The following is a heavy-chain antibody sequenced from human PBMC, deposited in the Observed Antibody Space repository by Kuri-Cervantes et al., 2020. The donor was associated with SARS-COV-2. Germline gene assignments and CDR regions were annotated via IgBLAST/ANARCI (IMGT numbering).Heavy chain of an antibody. D-gene: IGHD4/OR15-4a*01. V-gene: IGHV4-59*11. CDR2: IYYSGST. J-gene: IGHJ5*02. CDR1: GGSISSHY. CDR3: ARDPNANHNNWFDP. Sequence: SETLSLTCTVSGGSISSHYWSWIRQPPGKGLECIGYIYYSGSTNYNPSLKSRVTISVDASKNQFSLKLSSVTAADTAVYYCARDPNANHNNWFDPWGQGTLVTVSS.